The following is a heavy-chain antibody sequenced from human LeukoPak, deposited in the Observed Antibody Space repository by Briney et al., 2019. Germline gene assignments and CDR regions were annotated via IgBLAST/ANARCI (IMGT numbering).Heavy chain of an antibody. V-gene: IGHV4-38-2*01. CDR3: ARQAGFDY. Sequence: PSETLSLTCGVSGYSISSGYYWGWIRQSPGKGLEWIGSIYHSGSTYYNPSLKSRVTISVDTSKNQFSLKLSSVTAADTAVYYCARQAGFDYWGQGTLVTVSS. CDR1: GYSISSGYY. CDR2: IYHSGST. J-gene: IGHJ4*02.